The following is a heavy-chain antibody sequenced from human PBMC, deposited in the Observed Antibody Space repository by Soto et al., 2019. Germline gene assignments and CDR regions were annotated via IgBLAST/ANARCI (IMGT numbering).Heavy chain of an antibody. CDR3: ARPKVKGIAAAGTAPELDYYYYYYMDV. D-gene: IGHD6-13*01. V-gene: IGHV4-39*01. CDR1: GGSISSSSYY. J-gene: IGHJ6*03. CDR2: IYYSGST. Sequence: SETLSLTCTVSGGSISSSSYYWGWIRQPPGKGLEWIGSIYYSGSTYYNPSLKSRVTISVDTSKNQFSLKLSSVTAADTAVYYCARPKVKGIAAAGTAPELDYYYYYYMDVWGKGTTVTVSS.